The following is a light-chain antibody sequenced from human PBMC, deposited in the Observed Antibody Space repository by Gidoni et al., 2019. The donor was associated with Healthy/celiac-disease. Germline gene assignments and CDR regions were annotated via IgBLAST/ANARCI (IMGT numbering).Light chain of an antibody. V-gene: IGKV1-33*01. CDR3: QQYDNLPPSIT. J-gene: IGKJ5*01. Sequence: IQMTQSPSSLSASVGDRVTITCQASQDISNYLNWYQQKPGKAPKLLIYDASNLETGVPSRCSGSGSGTDFTFTISSLQPEDIATYYCQQYDNLPPSITFXXXTRLEIK. CDR2: DAS. CDR1: QDISNY.